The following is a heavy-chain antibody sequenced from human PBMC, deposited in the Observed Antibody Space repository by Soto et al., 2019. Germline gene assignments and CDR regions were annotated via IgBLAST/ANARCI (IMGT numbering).Heavy chain of an antibody. CDR1: GGSFESGNYS. CDR3: ARDFAYFDS. Sequence: SETLSLTYTVSGGSFESGNYSWSWIRQPPGRGLEWIGYIYYTGRTSYNPSLKSRVSISMDTSKNQFSLNLDSVTAADTAVYFCARDFAYFDSWGQGTLVTVSS. J-gene: IGHJ4*02. D-gene: IGHD3-3*01. CDR2: IYYTGRT. V-gene: IGHV4-61*01.